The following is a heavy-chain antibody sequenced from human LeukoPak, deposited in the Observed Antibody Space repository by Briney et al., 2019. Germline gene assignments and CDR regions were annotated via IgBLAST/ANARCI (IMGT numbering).Heavy chain of an antibody. CDR3: ARQEYHYDSSGYYFFY. Sequence: GESLKISCKGSGYSFTNYWIGWVRQMLGKGLEWMGIIYPGDSDTRYSPSFQGQVTISADKSISTAYLQWSSLKASDTAMYYCARQEYHYDSSGYYFFYWGQGTLVTVSS. CDR1: GYSFTNYW. D-gene: IGHD3-22*01. V-gene: IGHV5-51*01. CDR2: IYPGDSDT. J-gene: IGHJ4*02.